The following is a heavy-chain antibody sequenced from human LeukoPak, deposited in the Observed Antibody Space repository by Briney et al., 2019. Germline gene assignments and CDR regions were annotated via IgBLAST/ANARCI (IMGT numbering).Heavy chain of an antibody. CDR3: AKGGTRIAVAGTIMFDY. Sequence: GGSLRLSCAASGFTFSGYVMSWVRQAPGKGLEWVSAISGSGGSTYYTDSVKGRFTMSRDNSKNTLYLQMNSLRAEDTAVYYCAKGGTRIAVAGTIMFDYWGQGTLVTVSS. CDR2: ISGSGGST. D-gene: IGHD6-19*01. CDR1: GFTFSGYV. V-gene: IGHV3-23*01. J-gene: IGHJ4*02.